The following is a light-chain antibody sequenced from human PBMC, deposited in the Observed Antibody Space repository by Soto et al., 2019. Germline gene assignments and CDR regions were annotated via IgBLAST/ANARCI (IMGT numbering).Light chain of an antibody. V-gene: IGKV4-1*01. Sequence: DIVMTQAPDSLAASLGALVTINCKSSRNLLYNDKNYVAWYQQRPGQAPKLLIYWASTRESEVPVRISGSGSVTDFRLTIRDLQAADAAVYYCQQFYTTPRTFGQGTRVEI. CDR3: QQFYTTPRT. J-gene: IGKJ2*01. CDR2: WAS. CDR1: RNLLYNDKNY.